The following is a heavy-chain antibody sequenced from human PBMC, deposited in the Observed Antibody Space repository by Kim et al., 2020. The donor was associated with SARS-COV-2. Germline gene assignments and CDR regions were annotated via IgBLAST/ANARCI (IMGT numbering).Heavy chain of an antibody. J-gene: IGHJ4*02. CDR1: GFTFSDYY. CDR2: ISSSSSYT. Sequence: GGSLRLSCAASGFTFSDYYMSWIRQAPGKGLEWVSYISSSSSYTNYADSVKGRFTISRDNAKNSLYLQMNSLRAEDTAVYYCARDLNRYCSGGSCYGLDYWGQGTLVTVSS. V-gene: IGHV3-11*06. CDR3: ARDLNRYCSGGSCYGLDY. D-gene: IGHD2-15*01.